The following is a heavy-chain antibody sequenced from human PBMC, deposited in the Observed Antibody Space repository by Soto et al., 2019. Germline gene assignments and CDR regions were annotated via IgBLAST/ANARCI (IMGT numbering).Heavy chain of an antibody. J-gene: IGHJ3*02. D-gene: IGHD1-1*01. CDR2: MSHSGGT. CDR3: ARVERGTVTTVVDASDI. V-gene: IGHV4-34*01. CDR1: GGFVSSGSYY. Sequence: QVQLQQWGAGLLKPSETLSLTCAVYGGFVSSGSYYWSWIRQPPGKGLEWIGEMSHSGGTHFNPSLKIRDTISVDTSKNQFSLKMSSVTAADTALYYCARVERGTVTTVVDASDIWCPGTMVTVSS.